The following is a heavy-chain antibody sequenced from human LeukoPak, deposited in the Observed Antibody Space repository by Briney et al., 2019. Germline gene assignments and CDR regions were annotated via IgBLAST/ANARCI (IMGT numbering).Heavy chain of an antibody. CDR1: GGSISSSSYY. V-gene: IGHV4-39*07. CDR3: ARERAYPDDAFDI. CDR2: IYYSGST. Sequence: SETLSLTCTVSGGSISSSSYYWGWIRQPPGKGLEWIGSIYYSGSTYYNPSLKSRVTISVDTSKNQFSLKLSSVTAADTAVYYCARERAYPDDAFDIWGQGTMVTVSS. J-gene: IGHJ3*02.